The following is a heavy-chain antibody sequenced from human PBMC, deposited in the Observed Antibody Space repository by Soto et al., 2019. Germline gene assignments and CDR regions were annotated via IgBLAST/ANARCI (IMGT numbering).Heavy chain of an antibody. Sequence: GGALRLSCAASGFTFSSYAMSWVRQAPGKGLEWVSAISGSGGSTYYADSVKGRFTISRDNSKNTLYLQMNSLRAEDTAVYYCARDTYSSGWYQGYWGQGTLVTVSS. CDR1: GFTFSSYA. CDR2: ISGSGGST. V-gene: IGHV3-23*01. J-gene: IGHJ4*02. D-gene: IGHD6-19*01. CDR3: ARDTYSSGWYQGY.